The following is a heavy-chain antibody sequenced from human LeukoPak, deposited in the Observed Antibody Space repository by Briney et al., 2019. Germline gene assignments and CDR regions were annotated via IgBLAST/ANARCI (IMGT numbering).Heavy chain of an antibody. D-gene: IGHD1-26*01. CDR3: ARDPYRFAFDI. CDR2: ITADGGGT. J-gene: IGHJ3*02. CDR1: GFSFGSSV. V-gene: IGHV3-23*01. Sequence: GGSLRLSCAASGFSFGSSVMSWVRQAPGKGLEWVSAITADGGGTNHADSVKGRFTISRDNAKNSLYLQMNSLRAEDTAVYYCARDPYRFAFDIWGQGTVVLVSS.